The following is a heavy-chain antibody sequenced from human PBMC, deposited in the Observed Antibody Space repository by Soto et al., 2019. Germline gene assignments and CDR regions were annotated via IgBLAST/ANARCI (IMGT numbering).Heavy chain of an antibody. Sequence: ASVKVSCKASGYTFTSYGISWVRQAPGQGLEWMGWISAYNGNTNYAQELQGRVTMTTDTSTSTAYMELRSLRSDDTAVYYCARELYYDFWSGYPGPLGMDVWGQGTTVTVSS. CDR3: ARELYYDFWSGYPGPLGMDV. D-gene: IGHD3-3*01. J-gene: IGHJ6*02. CDR2: ISAYNGNT. CDR1: GYTFTSYG. V-gene: IGHV1-18*04.